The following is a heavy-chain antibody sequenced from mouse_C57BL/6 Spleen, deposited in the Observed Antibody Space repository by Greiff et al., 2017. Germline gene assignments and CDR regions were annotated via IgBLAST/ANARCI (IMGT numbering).Heavy chain of an antibody. D-gene: IGHD4-1*01. CDR1: GYAFSSSW. J-gene: IGHJ4*01. CDR2: IYPGDGDT. V-gene: IGHV1-82*01. Sequence: QVQLKQSGPELVKPGASVKISCKASGYAFSSSWMNWVKQRPGKGLEWIGRIYPGDGDTNYNGKFKGKATLTADKSSSTAYMQLSSLTAEDSAVYFCARAKSLGDAMDYWGQGTSVTVSS. CDR3: ARAKSLGDAMDY.